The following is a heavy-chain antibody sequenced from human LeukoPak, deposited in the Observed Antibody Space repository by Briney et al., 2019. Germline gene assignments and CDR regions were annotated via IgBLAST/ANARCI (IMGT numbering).Heavy chain of an antibody. J-gene: IGHJ4*02. CDR3: ATGMGSYPREY. V-gene: IGHV1-69-2*01. CDR2: VDPEDGET. CDR1: GGTFSSYA. D-gene: IGHD1-26*01. Sequence: ASVKVSCKASGGTFSSYAISWVQQAPGKGLEWMGLVDPEDGETIYAEKFQGRVTITADTSTDTAYMELSSLRSEDTAVYYCATGMGSYPREYWGQGTLVTVSS.